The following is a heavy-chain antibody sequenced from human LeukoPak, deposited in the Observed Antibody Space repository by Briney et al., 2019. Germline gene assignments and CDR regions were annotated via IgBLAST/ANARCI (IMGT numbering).Heavy chain of an antibody. CDR3: AKEVGVAGTPYFDY. D-gene: IGHD6-19*01. CDR2: ISGSDGST. J-gene: IGHJ4*02. Sequence: GGSLRLSCAASGFTFSSYAMSWVRQAPGKGLEWVSGISGSDGSTYYADSVKGRFTTSRDNSKNTLYLQMNSLRAEDTAIYYCAKEVGVAGTPYFDYWGQGTLVTVSS. CDR1: GFTFSSYA. V-gene: IGHV3-23*01.